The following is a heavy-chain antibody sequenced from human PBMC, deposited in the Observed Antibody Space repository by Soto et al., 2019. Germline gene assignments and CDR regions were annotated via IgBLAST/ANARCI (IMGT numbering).Heavy chain of an antibody. CDR3: ARHGHSSSCYDY. V-gene: IGHV4-59*08. J-gene: IGHJ4*02. D-gene: IGHD6-13*01. CDR2: IYYSGST. Sequence: SETLSLTCAVYGGSFSGYYWSWIRQPPGKGLEWIGYIYYSGSTNYNPSLKSRVTISVDTSKNQFSLKLSSVTAADTAVYYCARHGHSSSCYDYWGQGTLVTVSS. CDR1: GGSFSGYY.